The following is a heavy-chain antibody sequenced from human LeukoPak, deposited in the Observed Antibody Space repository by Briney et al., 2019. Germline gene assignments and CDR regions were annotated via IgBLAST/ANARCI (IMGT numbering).Heavy chain of an antibody. CDR3: ARVFDYGGNSEAFDI. J-gene: IGHJ3*02. CDR2: IYHSGST. D-gene: IGHD4-23*01. Sequence: PSGTLSLTCAVSGGSISSSNWWSWVRQPPGKGLEWIGEIYHSGSTNYNPSLKSRVTISVDKSKNQFSLKLSSVTAADTAVYYCARVFDYGGNSEAFDIWGQGTMVTVSS. V-gene: IGHV4-4*02. CDR1: GGSISSSNW.